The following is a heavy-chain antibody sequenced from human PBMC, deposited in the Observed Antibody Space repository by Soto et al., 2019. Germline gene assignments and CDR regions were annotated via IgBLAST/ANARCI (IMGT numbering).Heavy chain of an antibody. J-gene: IGHJ6*02. CDR3: ARAPLYDFWSGYPRYYYGMDV. V-gene: IGHV4-31*03. Sequence: SETLSLTCTVSGGSISSGGYYWSWIRQHPGKGLEWIGYIYYSGSTYYNPSLKSRVTISVDTSKNQFSLKLSSVTAADTAVYYCARAPLYDFWSGYPRYYYGMDVWGQGTTVTV. D-gene: IGHD3-3*01. CDR1: GGSISSGGYY. CDR2: IYYSGST.